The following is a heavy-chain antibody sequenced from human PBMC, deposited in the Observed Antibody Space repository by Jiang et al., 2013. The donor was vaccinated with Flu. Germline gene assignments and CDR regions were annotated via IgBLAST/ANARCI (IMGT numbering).Heavy chain of an antibody. D-gene: IGHD1-26*01. Sequence: LLKPSETLSLTCAVYGGSISGYYWSWIRQPPGKGLEWIGEINRSGSTNYNPSLKSRVTISVDTSKNQFSLKVSSVTAADTAVYYCAREAVGAMLGLIDFWGQGTLVTVSS. V-gene: IGHV4-34*01. CDR2: INRSGST. CDR1: GGSISGYY. CDR3: AREAVGAMLGLIDF. J-gene: IGHJ4*02.